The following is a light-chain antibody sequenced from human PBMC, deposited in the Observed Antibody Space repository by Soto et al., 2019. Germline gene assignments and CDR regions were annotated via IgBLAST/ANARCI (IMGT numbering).Light chain of an antibody. V-gene: IGLV3-21*04. CDR2: YDS. CDR3: QVWDIMTDNYV. CDR1: NIGDKR. Sequence: SYELTRPPSVSVAPEKTATITCGGNNIGDKRVHWYRQKPGQAPVLLISYDSDRPSGIPERFSGSNSGNTATLTISRVEAGDEADYYCQVWDIMTDNYVFGGGTKVTVL. J-gene: IGLJ1*01.